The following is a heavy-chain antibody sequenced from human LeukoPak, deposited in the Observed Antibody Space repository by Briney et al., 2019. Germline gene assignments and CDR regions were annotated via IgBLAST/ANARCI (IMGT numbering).Heavy chain of an antibody. J-gene: IGHJ4*02. CDR3: ANPLSWGSYYRRTNFDY. D-gene: IGHD3-10*01. V-gene: IGHV3-23*01. Sequence: GGSLRLSCAASGFTFISYALSWVRQAPGEGLEWVSPIIGGGGSTYYAESVKGRCIITRDNSKNTLHLQMNSLRADDTAVYYCANPLSWGSYYRRTNFDYWGQGTLVTVSS. CDR2: IIGGGGST. CDR1: GFTFISYA.